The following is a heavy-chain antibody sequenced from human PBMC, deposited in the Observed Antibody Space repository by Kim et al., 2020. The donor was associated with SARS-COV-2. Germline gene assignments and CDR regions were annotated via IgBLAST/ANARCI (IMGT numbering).Heavy chain of an antibody. CDR2: IYYSGST. D-gene: IGHD5-18*01. J-gene: IGHJ4*02. Sequence: SETLSLTCTVSGGSLSSSSYYWGWFRQPPGKGLEWIGSIYYSGSTYYNPSLKSRVTISVDTSKNQFSLKLSSVTAADTAVYYCARQGYGYSYGYGPVDFWGQGTLVTVSS. CDR3: ARQGYGYSYGYGPVDF. CDR1: GGSLSSSSYY. V-gene: IGHV4-39*01.